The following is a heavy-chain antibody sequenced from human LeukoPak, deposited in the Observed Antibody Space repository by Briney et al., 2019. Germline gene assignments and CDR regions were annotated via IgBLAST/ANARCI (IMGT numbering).Heavy chain of an antibody. Sequence: PGGSLRLSCAASGFTFSSYRMSWVRQAPGKGLEWVANIKQDGSEKYYEDSVKGRFTISRDNAKNSLYLQMNSLRAEDTAVYHCARGHGGSSWFYPYYYYGMDVWGQGTTVTVSS. J-gene: IGHJ6*02. CDR3: ARGHGGSSWFYPYYYYGMDV. CDR2: IKQDGSEK. V-gene: IGHV3-7*03. CDR1: GFTFSSYR. D-gene: IGHD6-13*01.